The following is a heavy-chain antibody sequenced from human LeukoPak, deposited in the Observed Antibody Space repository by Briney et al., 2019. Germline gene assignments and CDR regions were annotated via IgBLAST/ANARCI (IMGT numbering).Heavy chain of an antibody. CDR1: GFIVSSKY. D-gene: IGHD2-8*01. J-gene: IGHJ4*02. V-gene: IGHV3-53*01. CDR3: AKGQDHNGNELDY. Sequence: GGSLRLSCAASGFIVSSKYMSWVRQAPGKGLEWASVTYSGGSTYYADSVKGRFTISRDNSKNTLHLQMNSLRAEDTAVYYCAKGQDHNGNELDYWGQGTLVTVSS. CDR2: TYSGGST.